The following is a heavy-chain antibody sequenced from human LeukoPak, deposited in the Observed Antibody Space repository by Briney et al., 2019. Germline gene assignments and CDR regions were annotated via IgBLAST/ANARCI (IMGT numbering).Heavy chain of an antibody. J-gene: IGHJ6*02. CDR3: AKGRLMVYAISFYYYYGMDV. D-gene: IGHD2-8*01. CDR1: GFTFDDYA. CDR2: ISWNSSSI. Sequence: PGGSLRLSCAASGFTFDDYAMHWVRQAPGKGLEWVSGISWNSSSIGYADSVKGRFTISRDNAKNSLYLQMNSLRAEDTALYYCAKGRLMVYAISFYYYYGMDVWGQGTTVTVSS. V-gene: IGHV3-9*01.